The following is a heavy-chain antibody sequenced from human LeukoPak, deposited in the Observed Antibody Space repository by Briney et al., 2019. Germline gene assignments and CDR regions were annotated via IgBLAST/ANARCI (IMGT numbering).Heavy chain of an antibody. CDR1: GYPFIGYH. V-gene: IGHV1-8*01. D-gene: IGHD1-1*01. CDR2: VNGDNGHT. CDR3: ARGGRFVQPAGTFAY. Sequence: VSVRVSCKTSGYPFIGYHINWVRQASGQGLEWMGWVNGDNGHTDYAQKFQGRVTLTRDTSSSTVYMELSSLRAEDTALYYCARGGRFVQPAGTFAYWGQGTLITVSS. J-gene: IGHJ4*02.